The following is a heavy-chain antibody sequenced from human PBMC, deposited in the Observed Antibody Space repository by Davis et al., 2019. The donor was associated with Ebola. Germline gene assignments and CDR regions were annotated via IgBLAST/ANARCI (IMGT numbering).Heavy chain of an antibody. CDR3: TRLDYGMDA. CDR2: IRTKTNNYAT. J-gene: IGHJ6*02. Sequence: GGSLRLSCAASGFTFSVSAIHWVRQASGKGLEWVGRIRTKTNNYATSYAASVKGRFTVSRDDSRNTAYLQISNLKTEDTAVYYCTRLDYGMDAWGQGTAVTVS. CDR1: GFTFSVSA. V-gene: IGHV3-73*01.